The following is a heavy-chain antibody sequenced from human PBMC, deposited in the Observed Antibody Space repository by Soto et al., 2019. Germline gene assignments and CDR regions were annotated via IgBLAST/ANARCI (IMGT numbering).Heavy chain of an antibody. CDR1: GYTFTSYV. CDR2: ISPIFGTA. Sequence: ASVKVSCKASGYTFTSYVISWVLQAPGQGLEWMGWISPIFGTANYAQKFQGRVTITADESTSTAYMELSSLRSEDTAVYYCARGVYEYYDFWSGYSWYYYGMDVWGQGTTVTVSS. V-gene: IGHV1-69*13. J-gene: IGHJ6*02. CDR3: ARGVYEYYDFWSGYSWYYYGMDV. D-gene: IGHD3-3*01.